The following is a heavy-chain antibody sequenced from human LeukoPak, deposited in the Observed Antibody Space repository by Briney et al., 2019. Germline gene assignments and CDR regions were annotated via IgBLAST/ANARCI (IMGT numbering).Heavy chain of an antibody. V-gene: IGHV1-18*01. CDR1: GYTFTSYG. D-gene: IGHD3-10*01. CDR2: ISAYNGNT. CDR3: AGPYGSGSTFGMDV. J-gene: IGHJ6*02. Sequence: GASVKVSCKASGYTFTSYGISWVRQAPGQGLEWMGWISAYNGNTNYAQKLQGRVTMTTDTYTSTAYMELRSLRSDDTAVYYCAGPYGSGSTFGMDVWGQGTTVTVSS.